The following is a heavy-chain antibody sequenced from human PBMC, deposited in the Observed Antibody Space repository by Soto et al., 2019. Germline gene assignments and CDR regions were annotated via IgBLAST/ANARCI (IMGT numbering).Heavy chain of an antibody. CDR2: IYYSGST. CDR1: GDSISSYY. V-gene: IGHV4-59*12. CDR3: ARDYYGSGSYLSFWFDP. D-gene: IGHD3-10*01. J-gene: IGHJ5*02. Sequence: PSETLSLTCTVSGDSISSYYWSWIRQPPGKGLEWIGYIYYSGSTNYNPSLKSRVTISVDTPKNQFSLKLTSVTAADTAVYYCARDYYGSGSYLSFWFDPWGQGTLVTVSS.